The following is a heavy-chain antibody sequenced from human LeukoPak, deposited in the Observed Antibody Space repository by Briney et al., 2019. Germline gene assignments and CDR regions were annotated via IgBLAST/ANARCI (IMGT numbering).Heavy chain of an antibody. CDR2: ISSSSSYI. Sequence: GSLRLSCAASGLTFSSYSMNWVRQAPGKGLEWVSSISSSSSYIYYADSVKGRFTISRDNAKNSLYLQMNSLRAEDTAVYYCARMGSGYPFDYWGQGTLVTVSS. D-gene: IGHD3-3*01. J-gene: IGHJ4*02. CDR1: GLTFSSYS. CDR3: ARMGSGYPFDY. V-gene: IGHV3-21*01.